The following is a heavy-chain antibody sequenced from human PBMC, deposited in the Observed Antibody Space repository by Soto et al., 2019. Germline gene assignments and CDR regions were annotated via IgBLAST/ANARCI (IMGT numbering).Heavy chain of an antibody. J-gene: IGHJ5*02. Sequence: PSETLSLTCSVLDDSISDSRYYWGWIRQSPEKGLEWIGSTSHDGHAYYNPPLKSRVTLFADTSRNQFSLKMKSVTVADTALYFCARQVYGDYLGGNWFDPWGQGAPVTVSS. D-gene: IGHD4-17*01. CDR1: DDSISDSRYY. V-gene: IGHV4-39*01. CDR3: ARQVYGDYLGGNWFDP. CDR2: TSHDGHA.